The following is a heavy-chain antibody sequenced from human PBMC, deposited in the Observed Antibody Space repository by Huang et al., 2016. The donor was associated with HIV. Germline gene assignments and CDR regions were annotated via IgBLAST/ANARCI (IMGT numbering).Heavy chain of an antibody. CDR1: GGSLSGYY. Sequence: QVHLQQWGAGLLKSAETLSLTCAVYGGSLSGYYWSWLRQTPGKGLAWIGEINHLGNPNYNPCLKSRVAISIDGSKKQFSLKLRSMSDADTAVYFCARDATKNPRGWFDPWGQGTLVTVSS. CDR2: INHLGNP. V-gene: IGHV4-34*02. J-gene: IGHJ5*02. CDR3: ARDATKNPRGWFDP. D-gene: IGHD3-10*01.